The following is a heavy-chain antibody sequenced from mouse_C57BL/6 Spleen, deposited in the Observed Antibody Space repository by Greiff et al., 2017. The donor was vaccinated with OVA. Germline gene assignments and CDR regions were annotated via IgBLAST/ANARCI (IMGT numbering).Heavy chain of an antibody. CDR1: GYTFTSYW. Sequence: QVQLQQPGAELVKPGASVKLSCKASGYTFTSYWMHWVKQRPGQGLEWIGMIHPNSGSTNYNEKFKSKATLTVDKSSSTAYMQLSSLTSEDSAVYYCALITTVVATRAMDYWGQGTSVTVSS. CDR2: IHPNSGST. CDR3: ALITTVVATRAMDY. D-gene: IGHD1-1*01. J-gene: IGHJ4*01. V-gene: IGHV1-64*01.